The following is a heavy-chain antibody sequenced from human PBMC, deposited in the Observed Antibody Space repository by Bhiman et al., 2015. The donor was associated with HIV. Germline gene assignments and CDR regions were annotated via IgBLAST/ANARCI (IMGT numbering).Heavy chain of an antibody. J-gene: IGHJ6*03. CDR3: AKVPYSSSWTYYYYYYMDV. D-gene: IGHD6-13*01. CDR2: ISYDGSHK. V-gene: IGHV3-30*04. Sequence: QVQLVESGGGVVQPGRSLRLSCAASGFSFDTYPMHWVRQAPGKGLEWVAVISYDGSHKYYADSVKGRFTISRDNSRNTLYLQMISLTAEDTAVYYCAKVPYSSSWTYYYYYYMDVWGKGTTVTVS. CDR1: GFSFDTYP.